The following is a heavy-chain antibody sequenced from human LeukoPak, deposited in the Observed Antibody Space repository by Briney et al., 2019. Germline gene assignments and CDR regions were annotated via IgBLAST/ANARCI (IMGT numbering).Heavy chain of an antibody. D-gene: IGHD3-9*01. V-gene: IGHV3-20*04. CDR2: INWNGSST. J-gene: IGHJ5*01. CDR1: GFTFDDYG. Sequence: GGSLRLSCAASGFTFDDYGVSWVRQAPGKGLEWVSGINWNGSSTGYADSVKGRFTMSRDNAKNSLYLQMNSLRAEDTALYYCARESPVLRYFDWLSWSDSWGQGTLVTVSS. CDR3: ARESPVLRYFDWLSWSDS.